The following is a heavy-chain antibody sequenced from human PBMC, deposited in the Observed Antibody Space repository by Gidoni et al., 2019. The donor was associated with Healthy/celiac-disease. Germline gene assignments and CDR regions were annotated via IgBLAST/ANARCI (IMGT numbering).Heavy chain of an antibody. J-gene: IGHJ6*03. CDR3: ARWTVTTIPSYYYYYYMDV. Sequence: QVQLVQSGAEVKKPGASVKVSCKASGYTFTSYGISWVRQAPGQGLDWMGWISAYNGNTNYAQKLQGRVTMTTDTSTSTAYMDLRSLRSDDTAVYYCARWTVTTIPSYYYYYYMDVWGKGTTVTVSS. V-gene: IGHV1-18*04. D-gene: IGHD4-17*01. CDR2: ISAYNGNT. CDR1: GYTFTSYG.